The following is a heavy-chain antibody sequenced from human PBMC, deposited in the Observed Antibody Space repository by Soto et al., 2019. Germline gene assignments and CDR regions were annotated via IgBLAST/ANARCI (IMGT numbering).Heavy chain of an antibody. CDR3: ASWGHIVPVSPTDFDH. CDR1: GFTFSDHA. CDR2: ISRAGDSA. Sequence: GGSLRLSCAASGFTFSDHAMSWVRQAPGEGLEWVSTISRAGDSAYFAVSVKGRFTISRDNSKNTLHLQMNSLRAEDTAVYYCASWGHIVPVSPTDFDHWGEGTLVTVSS. D-gene: IGHD2-21*01. J-gene: IGHJ4*02. V-gene: IGHV3-23*01.